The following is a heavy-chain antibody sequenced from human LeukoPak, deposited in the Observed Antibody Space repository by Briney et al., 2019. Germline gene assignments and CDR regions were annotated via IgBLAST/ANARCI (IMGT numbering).Heavy chain of an antibody. CDR3: ARDTHYGSNY. CDR1: GFTFDDYG. D-gene: IGHD3-10*01. J-gene: IGHJ4*02. CDR2: INWNGGST. V-gene: IGHV3-20*04. Sequence: GGSLRLSCAASGFTFDDYGMSWVRQAPGKGLEWVSGINWNGGSTDYADSVKGRFTISRDNAKKSLYLQMNSLRAEDTALYYCARDTHYGSNYWGQGTLVTVSS.